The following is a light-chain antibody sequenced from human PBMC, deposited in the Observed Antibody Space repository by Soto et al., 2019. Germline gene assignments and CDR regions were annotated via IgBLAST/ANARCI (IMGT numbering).Light chain of an antibody. CDR1: QSVNSDY. Sequence: EIVLTQSPGTLSLFPGERATLSCRATQSVNSDYLAWYQQKPGQSPRLLIYIASRRATGIPDRFSGSGSGTDFTLTISCLEPEDFAVYYCQQYGTSPWTFGQGTKVEIK. J-gene: IGKJ1*01. CDR2: IAS. V-gene: IGKV3-20*01. CDR3: QQYGTSPWT.